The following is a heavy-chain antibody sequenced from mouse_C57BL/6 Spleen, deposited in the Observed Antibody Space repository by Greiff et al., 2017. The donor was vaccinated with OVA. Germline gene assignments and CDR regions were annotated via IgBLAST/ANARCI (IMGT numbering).Heavy chain of an antibody. J-gene: IGHJ2*01. D-gene: IGHD2-14*01. CDR1: GYAFSSSW. CDR2: IYPGDGDT. V-gene: IGHV1-82*01. Sequence: QVQLQQSGPELVKPGASVKISCKASGYAFSSSWMNWVKQRPGKGLEWIGRIYPGDGDTNYNGKFKGKATLTADKSSSTAYMQLSSLTSEDSAVYFCARNRDPSYYFDYWGQGTTLTVSS. CDR3: ARNRDPSYYFDY.